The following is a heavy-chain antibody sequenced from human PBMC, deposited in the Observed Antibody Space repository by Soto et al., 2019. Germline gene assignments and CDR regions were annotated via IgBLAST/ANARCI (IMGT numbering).Heavy chain of an antibody. Sequence: QVQLVQSGAEVKKPGASVKVSCKASGYTFTSYDISWVRQAPGQGLEWMGWISPYKDNTNYAQKIQGRGTMTTDTSTSTAYMELRSLRSDDTAVYYCARFITGDYEFDYWGQGTLVTVSS. D-gene: IGHD4-17*01. V-gene: IGHV1-18*01. CDR3: ARFITGDYEFDY. CDR1: GYTFTSYD. J-gene: IGHJ4*02. CDR2: ISPYKDNT.